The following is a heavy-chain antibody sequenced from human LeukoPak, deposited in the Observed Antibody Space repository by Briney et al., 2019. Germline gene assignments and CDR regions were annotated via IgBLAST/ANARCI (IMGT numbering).Heavy chain of an antibody. J-gene: IGHJ4*02. CDR1: GYTFTGYY. CDR2: INPNSGGT. CDR3: ARDKTTGVKFDY. Sequence: ASVKVSCKASGYTFTGYYMHWVRQAPGQGLEWMGWINPNSGGTNYAQKFQGRVTMTRDTSISTAYMELSRLRSDDTAVYYCARDKTTGVKFDYWGQGTLVTVSS. V-gene: IGHV1-2*02. D-gene: IGHD4-17*01.